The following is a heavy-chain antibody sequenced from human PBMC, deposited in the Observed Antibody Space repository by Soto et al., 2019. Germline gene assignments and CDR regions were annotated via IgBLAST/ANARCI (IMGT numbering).Heavy chain of an antibody. Sequence: QVDLVQSGAEVKKPGSSVTVSCKASGASFYNFALYWVRQAPGQGLEWVGGLTPVFRTANYSQKFQGRVTITADESTNTAYMELSNLRSDDTAVFYCAGVDCGGGTCYSGGVDYWGQGTLVTVSS. V-gene: IGHV1-69*01. CDR2: LTPVFRTA. J-gene: IGHJ4*02. D-gene: IGHD2-15*01. CDR3: AGVDCGGGTCYSGGVDY. CDR1: GASFYNFA.